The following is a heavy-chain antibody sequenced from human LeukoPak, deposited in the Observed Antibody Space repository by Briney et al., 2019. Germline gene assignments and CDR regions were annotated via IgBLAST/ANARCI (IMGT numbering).Heavy chain of an antibody. Sequence: PGGSLRPSCSASGFTFSSYPMHWVRQAPGKGLEYVSAISSNGGSTYYADSVTGRFTISRDNSKNTLYLQMNSLRAEDTAVYYCAKRSDYSNNGNYFDYWGQGTPVTVSS. J-gene: IGHJ4*02. V-gene: IGHV3-64*04. CDR3: AKRSDYSNNGNYFDY. CDR2: ISSNGGST. CDR1: GFTFSSYP. D-gene: IGHD4-11*01.